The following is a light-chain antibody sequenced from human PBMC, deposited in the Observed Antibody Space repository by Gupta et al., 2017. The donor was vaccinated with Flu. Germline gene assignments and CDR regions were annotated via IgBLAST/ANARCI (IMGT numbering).Light chain of an antibody. J-gene: IGLJ3*02. V-gene: IGLV4-69*01. CDR2: LNSDGSH. CDR1: SGHSSYA. CDR3: QTWGTGRV. Sequence: SGHSSYAIAWHQQQPEKGPRYLMKLNSDGSHSKGDGIPDRFSGSSSGAERYLTISSLQSEDEADYYCQTWGTGRVFGGGTKLTV.